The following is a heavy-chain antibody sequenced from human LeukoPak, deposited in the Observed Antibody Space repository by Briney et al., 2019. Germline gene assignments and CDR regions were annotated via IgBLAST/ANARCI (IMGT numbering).Heavy chain of an antibody. CDR3: AREENTGLLDAFDL. CDR1: GFTFSSYE. CDR2: ISSSGSTI. V-gene: IGHV3-48*03. D-gene: IGHD1-1*01. Sequence: GGSLRLSCAASGFTFSSYEMNWVRQAPGKGLEWVSYISSSGSTIYYADSVKGRFTISRDNAKNSLYLQMNSLRAEDTAVYYCAREENTGLLDAFDLWGQGTMVTVSS. J-gene: IGHJ3*01.